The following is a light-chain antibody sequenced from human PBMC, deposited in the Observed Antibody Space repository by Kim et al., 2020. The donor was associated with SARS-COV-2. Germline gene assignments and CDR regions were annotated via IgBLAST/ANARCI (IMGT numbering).Light chain of an antibody. CDR2: DNN. CDR3: GTWDSSLSAV. J-gene: IGLJ3*02. V-gene: IGLV1-51*01. CDR1: SSNIGNNY. Sequence: PGQKVTISCSGSSSNIGNNYVSWYQQLPGTAPKLLIYDNNKRPSGIPDRFSGSKSGTSATLRITGLQTGDEADYYCGTWDSSLSAVFGGGTQLTVL.